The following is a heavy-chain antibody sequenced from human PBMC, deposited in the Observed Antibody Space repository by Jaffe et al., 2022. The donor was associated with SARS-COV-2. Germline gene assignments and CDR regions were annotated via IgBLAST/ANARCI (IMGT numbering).Heavy chain of an antibody. D-gene: IGHD6-19*01. CDR2: INTYTGNP. J-gene: IGHJ4*02. CDR1: GYTFTTYA. Sequence: QVQLVQSGSELKKPGASVKVSCKASGYTFTTYAINWMRQAPGQGLEWMGWINTYTGNPTYVQGFTGRFVFSLDTSVSTAYLQISSLKAEDTAVYYCARDIRERIAVAGTLTTYYFDYWGQGTLVTVSS. CDR3: ARDIRERIAVAGTLTTYYFDY. V-gene: IGHV7-4-1*02.